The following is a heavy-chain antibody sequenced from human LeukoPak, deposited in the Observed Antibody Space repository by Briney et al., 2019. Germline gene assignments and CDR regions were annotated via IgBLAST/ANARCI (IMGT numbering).Heavy chain of an antibody. CDR1: GGTFSCYA. CDR2: IIPIFGTA. J-gene: IGHJ4*02. CDR3: TGGADVGLYTFDY. V-gene: IGHV1-69*13. Sequence: SVKVSCKASGGTFSCYAISWVRQAPGQGLEWMGGIIPIFGTANYAQKFQGRVTITADESTSTAYMELSSLRSEDTAVYYCTGGADVGLYTFDYWGQGTLVTVSS. D-gene: IGHD2-2*02.